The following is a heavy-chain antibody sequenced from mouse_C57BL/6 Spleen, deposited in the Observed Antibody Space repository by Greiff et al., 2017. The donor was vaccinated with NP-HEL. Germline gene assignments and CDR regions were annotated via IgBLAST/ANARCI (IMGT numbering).Heavy chain of an antibody. Sequence: QVQLQQPGAELVKPGASVKLSCKASGYTFTSYWMQWVKQRPGQGLEWIGEIDPSDSYTNYNQKFKGKATLTVDTSSSTAYMQLSSLTSEDSAVYYCARRSYEYYGSSFAYWGQGTLVTVSA. CDR2: IDPSDSYT. J-gene: IGHJ3*01. D-gene: IGHD1-1*01. CDR1: GYTFTSYW. V-gene: IGHV1-50*01. CDR3: ARRSYEYYGSSFAY.